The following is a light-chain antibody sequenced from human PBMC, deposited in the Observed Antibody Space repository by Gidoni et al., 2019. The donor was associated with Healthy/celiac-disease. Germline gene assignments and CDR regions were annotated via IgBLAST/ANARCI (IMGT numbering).Light chain of an antibody. V-gene: IGKV1-5*01. CDR2: DAS. Sequence: DIQMTQSPSTLSASVGDRVTITCRASQSISSWLAWYQQKPGKALKLLIYDASSLESGVPSRFSGSGSGTEFTLTISSLQPDDFATYYCQQYNSYSGVTFGPGTKVEIK. CDR1: QSISSW. CDR3: QQYNSYSGVT. J-gene: IGKJ3*01.